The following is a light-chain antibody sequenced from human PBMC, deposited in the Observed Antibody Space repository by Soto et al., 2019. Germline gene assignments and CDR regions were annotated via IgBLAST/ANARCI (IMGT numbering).Light chain of an antibody. Sequence: DIQLTQSPSLLSASVGDRVTITCRASHDISTYLAWYQQKPGKAPKLMIYEASTLQSGVPSRFSGSGSGTDFTLIISGLLPEDFATYHCQQLNTLPFTFGQGTRLEIK. CDR2: EAS. V-gene: IGKV1-9*01. CDR1: HDISTY. J-gene: IGKJ5*01. CDR3: QQLNTLPFT.